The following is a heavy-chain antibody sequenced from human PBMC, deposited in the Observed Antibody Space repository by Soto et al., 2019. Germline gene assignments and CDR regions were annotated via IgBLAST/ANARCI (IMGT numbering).Heavy chain of an antibody. Sequence: PGESLKISCKGSGYTFGSYWIGWVRQMPGKGLEWMGIIYPDDSDTRYSPPFQGQVTISADKSISTAYLQWSSLKASDTAIYYCARRAHTSRLIDLWGQRTLVTVSS. D-gene: IGHD6-13*01. J-gene: IGHJ4*02. V-gene: IGHV5-51*01. CDR3: ARRAHTSRLIDL. CDR1: GYTFGSYW. CDR2: IYPDDSDT.